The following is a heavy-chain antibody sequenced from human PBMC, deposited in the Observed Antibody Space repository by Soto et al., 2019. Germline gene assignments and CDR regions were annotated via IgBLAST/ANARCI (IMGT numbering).Heavy chain of an antibody. D-gene: IGHD5-18*01. CDR1: GYTFSNYA. J-gene: IGHJ4*02. CDR2: ISAYGGKT. V-gene: IGHV1-18*01. CDR3: TKDEPRWLHGPFDY. Sequence: QVQLVQSGGEVKKPGASVKVSCQASGYTFSNYAISWLRQAPGQGPEWMGWISAYGGKTDYAPKFQDRLTLTTDTSTSTAYMELRSLRSDDTAVYYCTKDEPRWLHGPFDYWGQGPRVTVSS.